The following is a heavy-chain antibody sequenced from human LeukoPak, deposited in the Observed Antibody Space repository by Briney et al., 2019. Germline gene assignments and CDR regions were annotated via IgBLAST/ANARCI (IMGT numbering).Heavy chain of an antibody. V-gene: IGHV3-48*02. Sequence: GGSLRLSCVASGFTLSSYSMNWVRQAPGKGLEWVSYISDTGSTIAYADSVKGRFTMSRDEAKNSLHLQMNSLRDEDTAVYYCTRRFDSWGQGVLVTVSS. CDR3: TRRFDS. J-gene: IGHJ4*02. CDR1: GFTLSSYS. CDR2: ISDTGSTI.